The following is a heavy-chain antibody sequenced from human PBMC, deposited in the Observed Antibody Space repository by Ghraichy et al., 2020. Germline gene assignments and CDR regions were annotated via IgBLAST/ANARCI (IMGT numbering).Heavy chain of an antibody. CDR2: ISGTGTTT. D-gene: IGHD1-26*01. J-gene: IGHJ4*02. Sequence: AYGFSYSSYAMSWVRQAPGKGLEWVSSISGTGTTTYYADSVKGRFTLSRDNSQSTLLLQMNSLRVEDTAVYYCAKERWDSESQMHYSGQGTLVTVSS. V-gene: IGHV3-23*01. CDR3: AKERWDSESQMHY. CDR1: GFSYSSYA.